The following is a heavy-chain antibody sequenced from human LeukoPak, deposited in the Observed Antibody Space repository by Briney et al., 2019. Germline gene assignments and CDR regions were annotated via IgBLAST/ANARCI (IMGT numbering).Heavy chain of an antibody. Sequence: PGGSLRLSCAASGFIFSNAWMTWVRQAPGKGLEWLGRIKNKADGETTDYATAVKGRFSISRDDSKNMVYLQMSSLKTEDTAVYYCTGIFSDNGDFSDHWGQGTLVTVSS. V-gene: IGHV3-15*01. CDR1: GFIFSNAW. D-gene: IGHD2-21*01. J-gene: IGHJ4*02. CDR3: TGIFSDNGDFSDH. CDR2: IKNKADGETT.